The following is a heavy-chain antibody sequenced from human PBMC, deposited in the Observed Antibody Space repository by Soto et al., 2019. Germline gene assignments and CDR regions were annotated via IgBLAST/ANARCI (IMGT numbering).Heavy chain of an antibody. Sequence: GGSLRFSCAASGFTFSSYDMHWVRQATGKGLEWVSAIGTAGDTYYPGSVKGRFTISRENAKNSLYPQMNSLRAGDTAVYYCARANRLIGPSLDYWGQGTLVTSPQ. J-gene: IGHJ4*02. V-gene: IGHV3-13*01. CDR1: GFTFSSYD. CDR3: ARANRLIGPSLDY. CDR2: IGTAGDT. D-gene: IGHD3-16*01.